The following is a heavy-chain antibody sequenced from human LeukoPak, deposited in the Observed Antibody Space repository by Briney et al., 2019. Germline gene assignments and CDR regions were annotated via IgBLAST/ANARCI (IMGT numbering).Heavy chain of an antibody. Sequence: RASVKVSCKASGYTFTGYYMHWVRQAPGQGLEWMGWINPNSGGTNYAQKFQGRVTMTRDTSISTAYMELSRLRSDDTAVYYCARDKALYSSGWVYYYYGMDVWGQGTTVTVSS. V-gene: IGHV1-2*02. CDR1: GYTFTGYY. CDR2: INPNSGGT. J-gene: IGHJ6*02. D-gene: IGHD6-19*01. CDR3: ARDKALYSSGWVYYYYGMDV.